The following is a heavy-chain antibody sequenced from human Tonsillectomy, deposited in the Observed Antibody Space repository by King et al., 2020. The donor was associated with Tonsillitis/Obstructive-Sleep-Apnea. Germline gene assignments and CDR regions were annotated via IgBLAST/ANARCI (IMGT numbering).Heavy chain of an antibody. CDR3: AKEGAGVVVAAAMPYWYFDL. CDR2: ISGSGGST. Sequence: EVQLVESGGGLVQPGGSLRLSCAASGFTFSSYAMSWVRQAPGKGLEWVSAISGSGGSTYYADSVKGRFTISRDNSKNTLSVQMNSLRAEDTAVYYCAKEGAGVVVAAAMPYWYFDLWGRGTLVTVSS. CDR1: GFTFSSYA. V-gene: IGHV3-23*04. D-gene: IGHD2-2*01. J-gene: IGHJ2*01.